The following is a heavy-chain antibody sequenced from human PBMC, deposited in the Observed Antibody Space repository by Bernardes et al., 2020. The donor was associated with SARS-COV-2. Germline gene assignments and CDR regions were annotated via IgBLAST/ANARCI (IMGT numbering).Heavy chain of an antibody. Sequence: GGSLRLSCVASGFTFSSYWMYWVRQAPGKGLEWVASIKHDGSEKYHEDSVRGRFTISRDNAKNSLYLQMSSLRAEDSAVYYCARRKLIVRGLTYNWFDPWGQGTLVTVSS. V-gene: IGHV3-7*02. CDR3: ARRKLIVRGLTYNWFDP. J-gene: IGHJ5*02. D-gene: IGHD3-10*01. CDR1: GFTFSSYW. CDR2: IKHDGSEK.